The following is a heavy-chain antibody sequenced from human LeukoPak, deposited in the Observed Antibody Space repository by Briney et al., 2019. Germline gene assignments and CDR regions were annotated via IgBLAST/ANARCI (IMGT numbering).Heavy chain of an antibody. Sequence: GGSLRLSCAASGFTFSDYYMIWIPQAPGKGLEWVSYISSSGDTIYYAGSVKGRFTISRDNAKSSLYLQMNSLRAEDTAVYYCARDRFLGWLLPIDYWGQGTLVTVSS. D-gene: IGHD3-3*01. CDR3: ARDRFLGWLLPIDY. J-gene: IGHJ4*02. CDR2: ISSSGDTI. V-gene: IGHV3-11*01. CDR1: GFTFSDYY.